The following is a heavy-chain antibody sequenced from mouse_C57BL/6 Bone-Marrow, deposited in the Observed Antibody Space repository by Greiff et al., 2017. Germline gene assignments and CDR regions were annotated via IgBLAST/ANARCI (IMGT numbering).Heavy chain of an antibody. CDR2: IYPGDGDT. D-gene: IGHD1-1*01. CDR3: ARSCCSSLYWYFDV. J-gene: IGHJ1*03. V-gene: IGHV1-82*01. CDR1: GYAFSSSW. Sequence: VKLVESGPELVKPGASVKISCKASGYAFSSSWMNWVKPRHGKGLAWIGRIYPGDGDTNYNGKFKGKATLTADKSSSTVYMQLSILTSEDSAVYFCARSCCSSLYWYFDVWGTGTTVIVSS.